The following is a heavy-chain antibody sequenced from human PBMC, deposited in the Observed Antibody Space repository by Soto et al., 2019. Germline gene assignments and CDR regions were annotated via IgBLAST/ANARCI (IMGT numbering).Heavy chain of an antibody. CDR1: GFTFSDHY. D-gene: IGHD1-20*01. CDR3: ARGSSAITGTRYYYGLDV. J-gene: IGHJ6*02. Sequence: EVQLVESGGGLVQPGGSLRLSCAASGFTFSDHYMDWVRQAPGKGLEWVGRIRNKVNSYTTEYAASVKGRFTISRDDSTNSLYLQMNSLNSEDTAVYYCARGSSAITGTRYYYGLDVWGQGTTVTVAS. V-gene: IGHV3-72*01. CDR2: IRNKVNSYTT.